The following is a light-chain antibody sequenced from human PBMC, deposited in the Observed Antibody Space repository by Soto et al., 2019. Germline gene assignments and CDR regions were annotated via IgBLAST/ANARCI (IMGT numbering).Light chain of an antibody. CDR1: QSISTY. V-gene: IGKV1-39*01. J-gene: IGKJ4*01. CDR2: VVS. Sequence: IQLTQSPSPLSASVGARVTITCGASQSISTYLHWYDKKQGKAPKLLIYVVSTLQSGVPSRFSGSGSGTELTLTISSLQPEDFETYYCQQSHTTPFTFGGGTKVDIK. CDR3: QQSHTTPFT.